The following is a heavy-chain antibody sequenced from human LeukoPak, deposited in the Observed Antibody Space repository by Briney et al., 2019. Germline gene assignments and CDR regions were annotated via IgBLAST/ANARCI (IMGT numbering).Heavy chain of an antibody. V-gene: IGHV3-23*01. J-gene: IGHJ4*02. CDR2: IFPSGGEI. CDR1: GFTFSTFA. Sequence: GGSLRLSCAASGFTFSTFAMIWVRQPPGKGLEWVSSIFPSGGEIHYADSVRGRFTISRDNSKSTLSLQMNSLRAEDTAIYYCATYRQVLLPFESWGQGTLVSVSS. CDR3: ATYRQVLLPFES. D-gene: IGHD2-8*02.